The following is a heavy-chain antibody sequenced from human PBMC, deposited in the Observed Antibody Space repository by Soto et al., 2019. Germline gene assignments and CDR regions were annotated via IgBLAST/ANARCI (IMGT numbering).Heavy chain of an antibody. V-gene: IGHV1-8*01. CDR2: MNPNSGNT. D-gene: IGHD3-16*01. CDR1: GYTFTSYD. CDR3: AREITAYWYFDL. J-gene: IGHJ2*01. Sequence: QVQLVQSGAEVKKPGASVKVSCMASGYTFTSYDINWVRQATGQGLEWMGWMNPNSGNTGYAQKFQGRVTMTRNTSISTAYMELSSLRSEDTAVYYCAREITAYWYFDLWGRGTLVTVSS.